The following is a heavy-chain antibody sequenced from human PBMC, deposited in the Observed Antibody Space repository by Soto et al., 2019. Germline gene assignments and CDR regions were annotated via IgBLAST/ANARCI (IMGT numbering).Heavy chain of an antibody. CDR1: VASISSGGYY. CDR3: ARESKYDTSGYPPWFAP. V-gene: IGHV4-31*03. J-gene: IGHJ5*02. CDR2: IYYSGST. D-gene: IGHD3-22*01. Sequence: QVQLQESGPGLVKPSQTLSLTCTVSVASISSGGYYWSWIRQHPGEGLEWIGYIYYSGSTSYNPSLQSRVTISVDTSKNQFSLTLSSVTDADTAVYYCARESKYDTSGYPPWFAPWGQGTLVTVSS.